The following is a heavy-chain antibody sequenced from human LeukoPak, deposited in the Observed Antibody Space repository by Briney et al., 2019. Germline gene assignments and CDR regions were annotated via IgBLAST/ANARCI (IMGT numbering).Heavy chain of an antibody. CDR2: IRYDGSNK. CDR3: AKDLIWGIRSFDY. V-gene: IGHV3-30*02. J-gene: IGHJ4*02. CDR1: GFTVSSYG. Sequence: PGGSLRLSCAASGFTVSSYGMHWVRQAPGKGLEWVAFIRYDGSNKYYADSVKGRFTISRDNSKNTLYLQMNSLRAADTAVYYCAKDLIWGIRSFDYWGQGTLVTVSS. D-gene: IGHD7-27*01.